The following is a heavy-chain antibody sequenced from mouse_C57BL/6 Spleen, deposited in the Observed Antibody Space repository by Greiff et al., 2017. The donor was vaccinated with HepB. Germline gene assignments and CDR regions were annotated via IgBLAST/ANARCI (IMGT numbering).Heavy chain of an antibody. CDR2: IYPGDGDT. D-gene: IGHD2-1*01. J-gene: IGHJ4*01. CDR1: GYAFSSSW. CDR3: ARDYYGAMDY. Sequence: QVQLQQSGPELVKPGASVKISCKASGYAFSSSWMNWVKQRPGKGLEWIGRIYPGDGDTNYNGKFKGKATLTADKSSSTAYMQLSSLTSEDSAVYFGARDYYGAMDYWGQGTSVTVSS. V-gene: IGHV1-82*01.